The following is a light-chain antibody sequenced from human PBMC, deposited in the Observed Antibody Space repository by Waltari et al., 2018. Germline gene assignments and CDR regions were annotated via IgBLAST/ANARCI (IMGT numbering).Light chain of an antibody. CDR1: SGSASSTSS. J-gene: IGLJ2*01. Sequence: QTVVTQEPSLSVSPGGTVTHPGALRSGSASSTSSASWYQQSPGQTPRTLVFKGNIRSSGVPDRFSGSILGNKAFLTITGAQADDESDYYCLMYMGSGIWVFGGGTKLTVL. V-gene: IGLV8-61*01. CDR3: LMYMGSGIWV. CDR2: KGN.